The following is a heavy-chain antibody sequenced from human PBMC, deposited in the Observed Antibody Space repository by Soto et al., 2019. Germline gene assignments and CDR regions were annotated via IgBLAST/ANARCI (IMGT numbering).Heavy chain of an antibody. CDR2: ISYDGSNK. Sequence: GGSLSLSCAASGFTFSSYAMHWVRQAPGKGLEWVAVISYDGSNKYYADSVKGRFTISRDNSKNTLYLQMNSLRAEDTAVYYCARGRSNQYESSPPPKFDPWGRGTLVTVSS. CDR3: ARGRSNQYESSPPPKFDP. V-gene: IGHV3-30-3*01. CDR1: GFTFSSYA. D-gene: IGHD2-8*01. J-gene: IGHJ5*02.